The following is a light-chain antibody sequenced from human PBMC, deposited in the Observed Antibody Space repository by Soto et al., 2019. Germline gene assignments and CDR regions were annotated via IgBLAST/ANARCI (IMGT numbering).Light chain of an antibody. CDR1: QSISSW. J-gene: IGKJ1*01. CDR2: KAS. V-gene: IGKV1-5*03. Sequence: DIQMTQSPSTLSACVGDRVTITCRASQSISSWLAWYQQKPGKAPKLLIYKASSLESGVPSRFSGSGSGTEFTLTISSLQPDDFATYYCQQYNSYSPWTFGQGTKV. CDR3: QQYNSYSPWT.